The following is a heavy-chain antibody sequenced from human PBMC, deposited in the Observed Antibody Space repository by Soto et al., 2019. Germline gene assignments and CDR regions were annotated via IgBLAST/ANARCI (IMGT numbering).Heavy chain of an antibody. CDR1: GFTFSSYG. V-gene: IGHV3-30*18. Sequence: QVQLVESGGGVVQPGRSLRLSCAASGFTFSSYGMHWVRQAPGKGLEWVAVLSYDGSNKYYADSVKGRFTISRDNSKNTLYLQMNSLRAEDTAVYYCAKEWVYDSSGWSFDYSGQGTLVTASS. CDR2: LSYDGSNK. CDR3: AKEWVYDSSGWSFDY. D-gene: IGHD3-22*01. J-gene: IGHJ4*02.